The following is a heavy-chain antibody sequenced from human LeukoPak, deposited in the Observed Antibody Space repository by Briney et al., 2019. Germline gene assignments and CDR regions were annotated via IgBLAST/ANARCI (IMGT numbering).Heavy chain of an antibody. CDR1: GGSISSSSYY. J-gene: IGHJ6*03. CDR2: IYYSGST. CDR3: ARHYGDYVSYYCYMDV. V-gene: IGHV4-39*01. D-gene: IGHD4-17*01. Sequence: SETLSLTCTVSGGSISSSSYYWGWIRQPPGKGLEWIGSIYYSGSTYYNPSLKSRVTISVDTSKNQFSLKLSSVTAADTAVYYCARHYGDYVSYYCYMDVWGKGTTVTISS.